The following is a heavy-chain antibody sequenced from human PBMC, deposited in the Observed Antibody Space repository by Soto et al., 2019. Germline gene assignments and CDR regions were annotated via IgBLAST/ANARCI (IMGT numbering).Heavy chain of an antibody. J-gene: IGHJ4*02. CDR3: ARGSAVTKSGYFDY. D-gene: IGHD6-19*01. Sequence: ASVKVSCKASGYTFTRYTMNWVRQAPGQRLEWMGWINPDNGNTKSSQKFQDRVIITRDTSASTAYMDLSSLRSEDTAVYYCARGSAVTKSGYFDYWGQGTLVTVSS. CDR2: INPDNGNT. V-gene: IGHV1-3*01. CDR1: GYTFTRYT.